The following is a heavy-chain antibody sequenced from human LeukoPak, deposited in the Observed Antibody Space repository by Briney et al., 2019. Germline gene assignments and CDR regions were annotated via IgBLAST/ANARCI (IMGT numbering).Heavy chain of an antibody. Sequence: PSETLSLTCAVYGGSFSGYYWSWIRQPPGKGLEWIGGINHSGSTNYNPSLKSRVTISVDTSKNQFSLKLSSVTAADTAVYYCARARYYYDSSGYYGTWGQGTLVTVSS. CDR1: GGSFSGYY. V-gene: IGHV4-34*01. J-gene: IGHJ5*02. D-gene: IGHD3-22*01. CDR3: ARARYYYDSSGYYGT. CDR2: INHSGST.